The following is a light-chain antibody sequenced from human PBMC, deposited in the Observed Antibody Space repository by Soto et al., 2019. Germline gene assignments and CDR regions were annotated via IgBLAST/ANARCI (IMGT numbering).Light chain of an antibody. CDR1: QSVSSNS. J-gene: IGKJ4*01. CDR3: QQYGSSRLT. V-gene: IGKV3-20*01. CDR2: GAS. Sequence: EIVSAQSPDTLSLSPGERASLSCRASQSVSSNSLAWYQQKAGQAPRLLVYGASSRATGIPDRFSGSGSETDFTLTISRLEPEDFAVYFCQQYGSSRLTFGGGTKVEIK.